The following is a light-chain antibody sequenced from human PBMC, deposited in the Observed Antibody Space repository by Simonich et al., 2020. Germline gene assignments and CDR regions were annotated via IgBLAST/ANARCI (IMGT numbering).Light chain of an antibody. CDR3: QQSYSTPPT. CDR2: AAS. J-gene: IGKJ4*01. Sequence: DIQMTQSPSSLSASVGDRVTITCRASQSLSSYLNCYQQKPGKAPKLLIYAASRLQSGVPSRFSGSGSGTDFTLTISSLQPEDFATYYCQQSYSTPPTFGGGTKVEIK. CDR1: QSLSSY. V-gene: IGKV1-39*01.